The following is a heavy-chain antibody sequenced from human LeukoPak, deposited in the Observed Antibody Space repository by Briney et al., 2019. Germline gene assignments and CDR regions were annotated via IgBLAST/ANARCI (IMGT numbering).Heavy chain of an antibody. CDR1: GFAFSSYE. J-gene: IGHJ3*02. CDR2: ISTSVSTI. Sequence: PGGSLRLSRAASGFAFSSYEMNWVRQAPGKGLEWVSYISTSVSTIYYGDSVKGRFTISRDNAKNPLFLQMNILRAEDTAVYYCARGSDYGVGAFDIWGQGTMVTVSS. D-gene: IGHD4-17*01. V-gene: IGHV3-48*03. CDR3: ARGSDYGVGAFDI.